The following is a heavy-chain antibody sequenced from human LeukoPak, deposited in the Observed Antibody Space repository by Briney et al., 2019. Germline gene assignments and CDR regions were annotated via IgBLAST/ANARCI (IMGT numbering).Heavy chain of an antibody. CDR1: AFTFSDYY. CDR3: ARDWATSNENWFGP. V-gene: IGHV3-11*06. CDR2: ISITGSDT. D-gene: IGHD1-1*01. J-gene: IGHJ5*02. Sequence: GGSLRLSCSAAAFTFSDYYMRWIRQAPGKGLEWVSYISITGSDTNYVDSGKGRFTTSRDNDKNSLYLQMNSLRAEDTAVYPCARDWATSNENWFGPWGQGTLVTVSS.